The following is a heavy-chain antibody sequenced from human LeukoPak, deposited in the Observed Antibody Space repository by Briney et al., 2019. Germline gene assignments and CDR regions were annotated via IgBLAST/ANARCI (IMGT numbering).Heavy chain of an antibody. V-gene: IGHV3-53*05. CDR1: GFTVSSNY. D-gene: IGHD6-13*01. CDR3: AKDHSWAPDY. CDR2: IYSGGST. J-gene: IGHJ4*02. Sequence: GGSLILSCAASGFTVSSNYMSWVRQAPGKGLEWVSVIYSGGSTFYADSVKGRFSISRDNSKNTLYLQMNSLRAEDTAVYYCAKDHSWAPDYWGQGTLVTVSS.